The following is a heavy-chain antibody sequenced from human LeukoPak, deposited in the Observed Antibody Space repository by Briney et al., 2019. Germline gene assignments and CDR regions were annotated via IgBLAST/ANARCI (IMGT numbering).Heavy chain of an antibody. J-gene: IGHJ4*02. CDR1: GFTSSSYA. CDR2: ISGSGGST. Sequence: GGSLRLSCAASGFTSSSYAMSWVRQAPGKGLEWVSAISGSGGSTYYADSVKGRFTISRDNSKNTLYLQMNSLRAEDTAVYYCAKDLRYCSSTSCYTDYFDYWGQGTLVTVSS. D-gene: IGHD2-2*01. V-gene: IGHV3-23*01. CDR3: AKDLRYCSSTSCYTDYFDY.